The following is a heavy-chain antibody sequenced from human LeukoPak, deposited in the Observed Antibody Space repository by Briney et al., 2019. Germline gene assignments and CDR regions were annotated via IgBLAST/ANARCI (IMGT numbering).Heavy chain of an antibody. D-gene: IGHD2-15*01. CDR1: GFTFSSYA. CDR2: ISDST. CDR3: AKARGIFQRFDY. J-gene: IGHJ4*02. V-gene: IGHV3-23*01. Sequence: GGSLRLSCAASGFTFSSYAMNWVRQAPGKGLEWVSGISDSTYYADSVKGRFTISRDNSKNTLYLQMNSLRAEDTAVYYCAKARGIFQRFDYWGQGILVTVSS.